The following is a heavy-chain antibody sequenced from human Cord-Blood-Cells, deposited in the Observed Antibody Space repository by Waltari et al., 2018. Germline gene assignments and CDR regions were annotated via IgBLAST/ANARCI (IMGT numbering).Heavy chain of an antibody. CDR3: AKGGYDDY. CDR2: ISYDGSNK. J-gene: IGHJ4*02. D-gene: IGHD5-12*01. V-gene: IGHV3-30*18. Sequence: QVQLVASGGGVVQPGRSLRLSCAASGSTFSSYGMHWVRQAPGKGLEWVAVISYDGSNKYYADSVKGRFTISRDNSKNTLYLQMNSLRAEDTAVYYCAKGGYDDYWGQGTLVTVSS. CDR1: GSTFSSYG.